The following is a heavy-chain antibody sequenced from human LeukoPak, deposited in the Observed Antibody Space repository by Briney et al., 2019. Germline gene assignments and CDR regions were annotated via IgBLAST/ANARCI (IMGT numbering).Heavy chain of an antibody. CDR2: ISWNSGSI. V-gene: IGHV3-9*01. J-gene: IGHJ4*02. CDR1: GFTFDDYA. Sequence: GRSLRLSCAASGFTFDDYAMHWVRQAPGKGLEWVSGISWNSGSIGYADSVKGRFTISRDNAKNSLYLQMNSLRAEDTAVYYCAKVLSSSWYRGFDYWGQGTLVTVSS. CDR3: AKVLSSSWYRGFDY. D-gene: IGHD6-13*01.